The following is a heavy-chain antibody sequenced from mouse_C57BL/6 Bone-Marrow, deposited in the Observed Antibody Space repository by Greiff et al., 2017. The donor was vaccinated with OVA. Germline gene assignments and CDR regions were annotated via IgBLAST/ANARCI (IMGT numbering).Heavy chain of an antibody. CDR1: GYTFTSYN. CDR2: IYPGNGDT. J-gene: IGHJ1*03. D-gene: IGHD2-5*01. CDR3: ARNLWSNAYWYFDV. V-gene: IGHV1-12*01. Sequence: QVQLKQSGAELVRPGASVKMSCKASGYTFTSYNMHWVKQTPRQGLEWIGAIYPGNGDTSYNQKFKGKATLTVDKSSSTAYMQLSSLTSEDSAVYFCARNLWSNAYWYFDVWGTGTTVTVSS.